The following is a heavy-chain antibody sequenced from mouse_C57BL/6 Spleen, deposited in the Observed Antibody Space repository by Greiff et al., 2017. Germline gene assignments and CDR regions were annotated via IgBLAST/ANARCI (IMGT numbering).Heavy chain of an antibody. CDR1: GYTFTSYW. CDR3: ARGGVYDYDVMDY. Sequence: QVHVKQPGAELVKPGASVKVSCKASGYTFTSYWMHWVKQRPGQGLEWIGRIHPSDSDTNYNQKFKGKATLTVDKSSSTAYMQLSSLTSEDSAVYYCARGGVYDYDVMDYWGQGTSVTVSS. J-gene: IGHJ4*01. CDR2: IHPSDSDT. D-gene: IGHD1-3*01. V-gene: IGHV1-74*01.